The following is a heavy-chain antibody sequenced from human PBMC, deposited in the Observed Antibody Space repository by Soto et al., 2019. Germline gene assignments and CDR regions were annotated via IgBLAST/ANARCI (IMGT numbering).Heavy chain of an antibody. J-gene: IGHJ6*02. Sequence: HPGGSLRLSCAASGFTFSSYGMHWVRQAPGKGLEWVAVIWYDGSNKYYADSVKGRFTISRDNSKNTLYLQMNSLRAEDTAVYYCARDLVYCSGGSCHLWDYYGMDVWGQGTTVTVSS. CDR2: IWYDGSNK. D-gene: IGHD2-15*01. CDR3: ARDLVYCSGGSCHLWDYYGMDV. CDR1: GFTFSSYG. V-gene: IGHV3-33*01.